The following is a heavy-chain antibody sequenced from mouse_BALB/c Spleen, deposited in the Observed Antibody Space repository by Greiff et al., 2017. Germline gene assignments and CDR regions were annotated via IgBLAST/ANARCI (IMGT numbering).Heavy chain of an antibody. V-gene: IGHV2-4-1*01. Sequence: VQLQESGPGLVQPSQSLSITCTVSGFSLTSYGVHWVRQSPGKGLEWLGVIWSGGSTDYNAAFISRLSISKDNSKSQVFFKMNSLQADDTAIYYCARGGLVWYYYAMDYWGQGTSVTVSS. CDR2: IWSGGST. CDR1: GFSLTSYG. D-gene: IGHD2-10*02. J-gene: IGHJ4*01. CDR3: ARGGLVWYYYAMDY.